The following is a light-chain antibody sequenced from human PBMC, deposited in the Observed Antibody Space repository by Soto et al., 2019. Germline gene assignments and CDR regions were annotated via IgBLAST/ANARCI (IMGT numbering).Light chain of an antibody. CDR3: SSYTLSTTLLV. CDR2: GVS. J-gene: IGLJ2*01. V-gene: IGLV2-14*03. CDR1: SSDFGAYNF. Sequence: QSALTQPASVSGSLGQSITISGTGTSSDFGAYNFVSWYQHHPGKAPNLMIYGVSDRPSGISDRFSGSKSGNTASLTICGLQAEDEADYYCSSYTLSTTLLVFGGGTKVTVL.